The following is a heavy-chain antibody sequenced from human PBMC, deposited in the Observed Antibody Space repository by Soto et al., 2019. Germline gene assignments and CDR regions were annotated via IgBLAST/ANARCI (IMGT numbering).Heavy chain of an antibody. J-gene: IGHJ4*02. CDR3: ATAPWSPRYYDILTGYHRFDY. Sequence: ASVKVSCKVSGYTLTELSMHWVRQAPGKGLEWMGGFDPEDVETIYAQKFQGRVTKTEDTSTDTAYMELGSLRSEVTAVYYCATAPWSPRYYDILTGYHRFDYCGQGTLVTVSS. CDR1: GYTLTELS. CDR2: FDPEDVET. D-gene: IGHD3-9*01. V-gene: IGHV1-24*01.